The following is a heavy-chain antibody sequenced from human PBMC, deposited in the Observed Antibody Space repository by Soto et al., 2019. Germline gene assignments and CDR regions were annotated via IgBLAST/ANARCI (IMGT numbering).Heavy chain of an antibody. J-gene: IGHJ4*02. Sequence: QVQLVESGGGVVQPGKSLRLSCAASGFTFSDYGTHWVRQAPGKGLEWVAAISYAGNDKYYADSVKGRFTISRDNSKNTLFLQMNSLRAEDTAVYYCAKDLVAGYGSGRRGCLDYWGQGTQVTVS. CDR1: GFTFSDYG. D-gene: IGHD6-19*01. CDR2: ISYAGNDK. CDR3: AKDLVAGYGSGRRGCLDY. V-gene: IGHV3-30*18.